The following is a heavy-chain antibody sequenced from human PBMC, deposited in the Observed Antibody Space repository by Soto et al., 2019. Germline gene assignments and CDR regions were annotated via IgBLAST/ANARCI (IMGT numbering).Heavy chain of an antibody. Sequence: SETLSLTCTVSAGSITTSHWSWIRQPLGKALEWIGYISYRGSTNYNPSLKSRLTISIDTSKSQISLKLTSMTTADTAVYYCASSGIVGREVNTWFDPWGQGTLVTVSS. V-gene: IGHV4-59*01. CDR2: ISYRGST. J-gene: IGHJ5*02. CDR3: ASSGIVGREVNTWFDP. CDR1: AGSITTSH. D-gene: IGHD3-22*01.